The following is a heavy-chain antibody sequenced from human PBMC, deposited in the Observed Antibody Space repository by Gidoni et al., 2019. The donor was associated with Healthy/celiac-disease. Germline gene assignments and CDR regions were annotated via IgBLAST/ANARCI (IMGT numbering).Heavy chain of an antibody. CDR3: ATFSTVTEPYWYFDL. V-gene: IGHV1-24*01. J-gene: IGHJ2*01. Sequence: QKFQGRVTMTEDTSTDTAYMELSSLRSEDTAVYYCATFSTVTEPYWYFDLWGRGTLVTVSS. D-gene: IGHD2-21*02.